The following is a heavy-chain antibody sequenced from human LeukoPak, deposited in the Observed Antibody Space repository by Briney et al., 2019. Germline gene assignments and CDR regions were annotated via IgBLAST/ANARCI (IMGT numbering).Heavy chain of an antibody. J-gene: IGHJ4*02. D-gene: IGHD2-21*01. CDR3: ARGPGRDMIPKRNFDY. V-gene: IGHV3-11*04. Sequence: PGGSLRLSCAASGFTFSDYYMTWIRQAPGKGLEWVSYISSSGNTIYYADSVKGRFTISRDNAKNSLYLQMNSLRAEDTAVYYCARGPGRDMIPKRNFDYWGQGTLVTVSS. CDR1: GFTFSDYY. CDR2: ISSSGNTI.